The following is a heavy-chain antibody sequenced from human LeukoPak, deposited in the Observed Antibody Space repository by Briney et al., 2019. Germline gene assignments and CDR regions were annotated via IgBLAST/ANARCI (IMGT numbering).Heavy chain of an antibody. CDR3: AGGTYGDYSFDF. CDR1: GYTFTGYY. CDR2: ISPKSGVT. J-gene: IGHJ4*02. V-gene: IGHV1-2*06. D-gene: IGHD4-17*01. Sequence: ASVKVSCKASGYTFTGYYIHWVRQAPGQGLEWMGRISPKSGVTDYSQKFQGGVTLTSDSSITTAYMELNRLTSDATAVYYCAGGTYGDYSFDFWGQGTLVTVSS.